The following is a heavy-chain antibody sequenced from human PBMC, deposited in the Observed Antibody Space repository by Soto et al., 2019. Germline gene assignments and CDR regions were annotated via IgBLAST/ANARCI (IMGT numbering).Heavy chain of an antibody. CDR2: ISTQSGTT. V-gene: IGHV1-18*01. D-gene: IGHD5-12*01. J-gene: IGHJ4*02. Sequence: QVQLVQSGVEVKKPGASMKISCRTSGYTFTNYPINWVRQAPGQGLEWVAWISTQSGTTKYGQRLQGRVTVTTDTSTSTAYMELRNLRSDDTALYYSARGGYKDSWGQATLVTVSS. CDR1: GYTFTNYP. CDR3: ARGGYKDS.